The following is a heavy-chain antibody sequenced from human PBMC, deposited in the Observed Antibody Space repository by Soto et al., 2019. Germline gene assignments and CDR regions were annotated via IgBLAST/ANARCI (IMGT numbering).Heavy chain of an antibody. J-gene: IGHJ6*02. Sequence: QVQLQESGPGLVKPSETLSLTCTVSGGSISTYYWSWIRQPPGKGLEWIGYIYYTGSTNYNPSLKRRVTISVDTSKNQISLKLSSVTAADTAVYYCARRKAYLYVWGQGTTVTVSS. V-gene: IGHV4-59*08. CDR1: GGSISTYY. D-gene: IGHD3-16*01. CDR3: ARRKAYLYV. CDR2: IYYTGST.